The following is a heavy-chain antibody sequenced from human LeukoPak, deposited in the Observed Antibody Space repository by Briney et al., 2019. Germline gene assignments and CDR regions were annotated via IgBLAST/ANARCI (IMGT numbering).Heavy chain of an antibody. CDR2: VNPNSGGT. Sequence: ASVKVSCKASGYTFTGYYMHWVRQAPGQGLEWMGWVNPNSGGTNYAQKFQGRVTMTRDTSISTAYMELSRLRSDDTAVYYCARVAPGSGSYLTYFDYWGQGTLVTVSS. V-gene: IGHV1-2*02. CDR3: ARVAPGSGSYLTYFDY. J-gene: IGHJ4*02. D-gene: IGHD3-10*01. CDR1: GYTFTGYY.